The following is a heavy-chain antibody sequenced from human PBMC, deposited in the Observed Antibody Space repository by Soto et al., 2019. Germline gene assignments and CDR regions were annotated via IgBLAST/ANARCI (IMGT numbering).Heavy chain of an antibody. V-gene: IGHV3-21*01. Sequence: TGGSLRLSCAASGFTFSSYSMNWVRQAPGKGLEWVSSISSSSSYIYYADSVKGRFTISRDNAKNSLYLQMNSLRAEDTAVYYCARGAQYYDFWSGYSNGMDVWGQGTTVTVSS. D-gene: IGHD3-3*01. CDR3: ARGAQYYDFWSGYSNGMDV. CDR2: ISSSSSYI. J-gene: IGHJ6*02. CDR1: GFTFSSYS.